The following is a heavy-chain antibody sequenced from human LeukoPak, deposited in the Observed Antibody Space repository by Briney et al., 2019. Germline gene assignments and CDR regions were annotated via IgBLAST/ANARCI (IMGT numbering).Heavy chain of an antibody. J-gene: IGHJ6*03. Sequence: GSLRLSCAASGFTFSSYWMSWVRQAPGKGLEWVANIKQDGSEKYYVDSVKGRFTISRDNAKNSLYLQMNSLRAEDTAVYYCAREPDYQLLDYYYYYMDVWGKGTTVTVSS. CDR1: GFTFSSYW. V-gene: IGHV3-7*01. CDR3: AREPDYQLLDYYYYYMDV. CDR2: IKQDGSEK. D-gene: IGHD2-2*01.